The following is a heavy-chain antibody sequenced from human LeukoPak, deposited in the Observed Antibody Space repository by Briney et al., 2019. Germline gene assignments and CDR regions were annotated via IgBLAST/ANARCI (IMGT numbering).Heavy chain of an antibody. CDR1: GFTFRSYS. Sequence: GGSLRLSCVASGFTFRSYSMNWVRQAPGRGLEWVSYISSTSGTIYYADSMKGRFTISRDNAKNSLYLQMNGLRAEDTAVYYCARELVVPAAISSYDAFDIWGQGTMVTVSS. D-gene: IGHD2-2*01. J-gene: IGHJ3*02. CDR3: ARELVVPAAISSYDAFDI. V-gene: IGHV3-48*04. CDR2: ISSTSGTI.